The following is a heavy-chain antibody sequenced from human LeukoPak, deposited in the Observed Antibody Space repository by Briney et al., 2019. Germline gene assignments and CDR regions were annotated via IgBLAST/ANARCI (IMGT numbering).Heavy chain of an antibody. CDR2: IYYSGST. CDR1: GGSISSGGYY. Sequence: SETLSLTCTVSGGSISSGGYYWSWIRQHPGKGLEWIGYIYYSGSTYYNPSLKSRVTISVDTSKNQFSLKLSSVTAADTAVYYCARGSDCSGGSCYPPYYFDYWGQGTLVTVSS. CDR3: ARGSDCSGGSCYPPYYFDY. J-gene: IGHJ4*02. D-gene: IGHD2-15*01. V-gene: IGHV4-31*03.